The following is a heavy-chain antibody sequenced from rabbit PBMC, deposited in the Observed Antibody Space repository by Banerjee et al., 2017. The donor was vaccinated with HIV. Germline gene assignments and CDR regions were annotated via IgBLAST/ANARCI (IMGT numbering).Heavy chain of an antibody. CDR3: ARYVYSSGSNL. J-gene: IGHJ4*01. CDR1: GFDFSSYYM. Sequence: QEQLKETGGGLVQPGGSLTLSCKASGFDFSSYYMNWVRQAPGKGLEWIGCITTGSGTTYYASRAKGRFTISKTSWTTVTLQMTSLTAADTTTYFCARYVYSSGSNLWGQGTLVTVS. CDR2: ITTGSGTT. D-gene: IGHD4-1*01. V-gene: IGHV1S45*01.